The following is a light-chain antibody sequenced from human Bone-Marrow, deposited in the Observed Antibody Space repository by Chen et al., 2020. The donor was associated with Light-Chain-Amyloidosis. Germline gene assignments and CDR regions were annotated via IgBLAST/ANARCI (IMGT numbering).Light chain of an antibody. J-gene: IGLJ1*01. Sequence: QSALTQPASVSPSPGQSITIACTGTSRDVGGDNHVSWYQQHPDKAPKLMIYEVTNRPSWVPDRFSGSKSDNAASLTISGLQTEDEADYFCSSYTITNTLVFGSGTRVTVL. CDR2: EVT. V-gene: IGLV2-14*01. CDR3: SSYTITNTLV. CDR1: SRDVGGDNH.